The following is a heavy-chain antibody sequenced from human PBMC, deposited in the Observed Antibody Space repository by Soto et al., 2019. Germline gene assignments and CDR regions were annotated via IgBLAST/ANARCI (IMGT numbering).Heavy chain of an antibody. V-gene: IGHV1-3*01. CDR2: INAGNGNT. CDR3: ARDLIVVVVAATQYYHYGMDV. D-gene: IGHD2-15*01. J-gene: IGHJ6*02. CDR1: GYTFTSYA. Sequence: ASVKVSCKASGYTFTSYAMHWARQAPGQRLEWMGWINAGNGNTKYSQKFQGRVTITRDTSASTAYMELSSLRSEDTAVYYCARDLIVVVVAATQYYHYGMDVWGQGTTVTVSS.